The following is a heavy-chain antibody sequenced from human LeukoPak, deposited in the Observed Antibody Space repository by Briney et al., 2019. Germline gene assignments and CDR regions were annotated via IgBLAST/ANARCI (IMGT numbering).Heavy chain of an antibody. CDR2: IGTAGDT. Sequence: GGSLRLSCAASGFTFNSYAMSWVRQAPGKGLEWVSAIGTAGDTYYPGSVKGRFTISRENAKNSLYLQMNSLRAGDTAVYYCAREIAAAGTLYAFDIWGQGTMVTVSS. V-gene: IGHV3-13*01. J-gene: IGHJ3*02. D-gene: IGHD6-13*01. CDR3: AREIAAAGTLYAFDI. CDR1: GFTFNSYA.